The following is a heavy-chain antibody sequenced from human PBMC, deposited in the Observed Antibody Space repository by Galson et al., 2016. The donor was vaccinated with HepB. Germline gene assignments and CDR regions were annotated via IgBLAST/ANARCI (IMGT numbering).Heavy chain of an antibody. V-gene: IGHV4-59*01. Sequence: TLSLTCTVSGVSTNSYYWSWIRQPPGKGLEWIGYVYNGASTNYNPSLKSRVTISLDTPKNEFSLRLTSVTPADTAIYYCARARGSDGPRDWYFDLWGRGTLVTVSS. CDR1: GVSTNSYY. CDR2: VYNGAST. D-gene: IGHD5-24*01. J-gene: IGHJ2*01. CDR3: ARARGSDGPRDWYFDL.